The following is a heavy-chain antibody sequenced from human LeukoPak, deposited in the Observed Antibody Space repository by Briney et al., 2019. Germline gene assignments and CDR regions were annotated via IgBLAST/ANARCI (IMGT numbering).Heavy chain of an antibody. J-gene: IGHJ4*02. Sequence: SETLSLTCTVSGGSICGYSWSSIRQPPGKVLEWIGYMYYNGGPTYNPSLESRVTISADTSKNQLSLKLTSVTAADTAVYYCARADSSGYSIFGYWGQGTLVTVSS. CDR2: MYYNGGP. CDR1: GGSICGYS. D-gene: IGHD3-22*01. CDR3: ARADSSGYSIFGY. V-gene: IGHV4-59*01.